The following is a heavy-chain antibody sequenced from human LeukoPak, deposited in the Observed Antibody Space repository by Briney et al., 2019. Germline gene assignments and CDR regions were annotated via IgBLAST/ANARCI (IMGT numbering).Heavy chain of an antibody. CDR3: ARRFGSSGRYFDL. CDR2: ITYSAGTI. D-gene: IGHD6-6*01. Sequence: GGSLRLSCAASGFTLSTYSMNWVRQAPGKGLEWLSYITYSAGTIYYADSVRGRFTISRDNAKNSLFLQMNNLRDEDTAVYYCARRFGSSGRYFDLWGRGTLVTVSS. CDR1: GFTLSTYS. J-gene: IGHJ2*01. V-gene: IGHV3-48*02.